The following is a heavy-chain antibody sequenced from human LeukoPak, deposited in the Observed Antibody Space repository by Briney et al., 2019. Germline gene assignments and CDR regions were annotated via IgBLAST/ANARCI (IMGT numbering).Heavy chain of an antibody. CDR1: GFSFNMHA. V-gene: IGHV3-30*18. D-gene: IGHD2-21*02. Sequence: PGGSLRLSCGASGFSFNMHAMHWVGQAAGKGVEWVAVISYDGIKKYFADSVKGRFTISRDNSKNTLYLQMNSLRAEDTAVYYCAKVYCGGDCYSHFDYWGQGSLVTVSS. J-gene: IGHJ4*02. CDR3: AKVYCGGDCYSHFDY. CDR2: ISYDGIKK.